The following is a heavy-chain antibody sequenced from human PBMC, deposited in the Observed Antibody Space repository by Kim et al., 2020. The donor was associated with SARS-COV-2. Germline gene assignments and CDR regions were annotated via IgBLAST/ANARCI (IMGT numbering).Heavy chain of an antibody. CDR1: GFTFSSYA. V-gene: IGHV3-30*04. J-gene: IGHJ3*02. Sequence: GGSLRLSCAASGFTFSSYAMHWVRQAPGKGLEWVAVISYDGSNKYYADSVKGRFTISRDNSKNTLYLQMNSLRAEDTAVYYCARGRLGSMIIVFDIWGQG. D-gene: IGHD3-10*01. CDR3: ARGRLGSMIIVFDI. CDR2: ISYDGSNK.